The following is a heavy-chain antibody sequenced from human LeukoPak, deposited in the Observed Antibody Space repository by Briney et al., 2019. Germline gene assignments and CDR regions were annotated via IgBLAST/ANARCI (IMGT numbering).Heavy chain of an antibody. J-gene: IGHJ6*02. V-gene: IGHV4-59*08. CDR2: IYYSGST. CDR3: ARLDYDFWKGSAYYYGMDV. D-gene: IGHD3-3*01. CDR1: GGSISSYY. Sequence: PSETLSLTCTVSGGSISSYYWSWIRQPPGKGLEWIGYIYYSGSTNYNPSLKSRVTISVDTSKNQFSLKLSSVTAADTAVYYCARLDYDFWKGSAYYYGMDVWGQGTTVTVPS.